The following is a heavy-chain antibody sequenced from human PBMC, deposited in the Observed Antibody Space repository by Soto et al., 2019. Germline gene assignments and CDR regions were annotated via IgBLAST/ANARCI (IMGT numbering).Heavy chain of an antibody. CDR1: GYTLTGYY. V-gene: IGHV1-2*02. CDR3: AREGYCSGGSCYSDAFNI. Sequence: GASVKVSCKASGYTLTGYYMHWVRQAPGRGLAWMGWINPNSGGTNYAQKFQGRVTMTRDTSISTAHMELSRLRSDDTAVYYCAREGYCSGGSCYSDAFNIWGQGTMVTVSS. D-gene: IGHD2-15*01. J-gene: IGHJ3*02. CDR2: INPNSGGT.